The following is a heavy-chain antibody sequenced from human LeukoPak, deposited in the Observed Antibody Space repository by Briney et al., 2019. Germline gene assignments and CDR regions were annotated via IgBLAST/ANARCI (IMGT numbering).Heavy chain of an antibody. D-gene: IGHD5-18*01. V-gene: IGHV4-59*01. CDR2: IYYSGST. CDR1: GGSISSYY. Sequence: SEALSLICTVSGGSISSYYWSWIRQPPGKGLEWLGYIYYSGSTNYNPSLKSRVTISVDTSKNQFSLKLSSVTAADTAVYYCARVNPRYNDAFDIWGQGTMVTVSS. CDR3: ARVNPRYNDAFDI. J-gene: IGHJ3*02.